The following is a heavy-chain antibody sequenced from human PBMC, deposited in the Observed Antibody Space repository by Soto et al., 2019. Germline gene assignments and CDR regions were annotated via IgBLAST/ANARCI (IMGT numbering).Heavy chain of an antibody. V-gene: IGHV4-39*01. Sequence: PSETLSLTCTFSVFSIIRITYYWGWIRQSPWNGLEWIVSIYHIGHTYYNPSFKIRVTVSVDTSRNQFSLKLSSAASPETAVYYCAKKGRWHSPFEYWGQGAMVTVSS. J-gene: IGHJ4*02. CDR2: IYHIGHT. CDR3: AKKGRWHSPFEY. CDR1: VFSIIRITYY.